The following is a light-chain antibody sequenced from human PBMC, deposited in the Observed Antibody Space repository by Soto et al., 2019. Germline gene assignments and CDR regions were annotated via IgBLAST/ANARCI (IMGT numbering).Light chain of an antibody. CDR1: SSDVGGYNY. CDR2: EVS. V-gene: IGLV2-14*01. Sequence: QSALTQPASVSGSPGQSITISCTGTSSDVGGYNYVSWYQQHPGKAPKLMIYEVSHRPAGVSNRFYGPKSCPPASLTISGLPAEDEADYYCRSYTSSSPLVCGTGTKLPVL. J-gene: IGLJ1*01. CDR3: RSYTSSSPLV.